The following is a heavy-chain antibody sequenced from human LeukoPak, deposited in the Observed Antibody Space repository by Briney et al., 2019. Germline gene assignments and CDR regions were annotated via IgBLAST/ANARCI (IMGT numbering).Heavy chain of an antibody. J-gene: IGHJ4*02. D-gene: IGHD5-18*01. CDR1: GGTFSSYA. V-gene: IGHV1-69*06. CDR2: IIPIFGTA. CDR3: ARVVDTASYYFDY. Sequence: ASVKVSCKASGGTFSSYAISWVRQAPGQGLEWMGGIIPIFGTANYAQKFQGRVTITADKSTSTAYMELSSLRSEGTAVYYCARVVDTASYYFDYWGQGTLVTVSS.